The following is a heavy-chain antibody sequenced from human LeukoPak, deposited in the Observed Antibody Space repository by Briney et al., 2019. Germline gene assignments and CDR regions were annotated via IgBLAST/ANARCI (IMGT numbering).Heavy chain of an antibody. CDR2: IYYSGST. V-gene: IGHV4-39*07. CDR1: GGSINSSSYY. D-gene: IGHD2-15*01. Sequence: PSETLSLTCTVSGGSINSSSYYWGWIRQPPGKGLEWIGSIYYSGSTYYNPSLKSRVTISVDTSKNQFSLKLSSVTAADTAVYYCARVGIVVVVAASPAPNFDYWGQGTLVTVSS. J-gene: IGHJ4*02. CDR3: ARVGIVVVVAASPAPNFDY.